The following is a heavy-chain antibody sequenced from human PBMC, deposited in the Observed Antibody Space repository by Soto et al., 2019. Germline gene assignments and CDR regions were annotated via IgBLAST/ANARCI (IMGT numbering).Heavy chain of an antibody. CDR1: GLTLSRYP. CDR3: AKDGIRGIHIDN. V-gene: IGHV3-23*01. J-gene: IGHJ4*02. CDR2: ISVDGGST. Sequence: GGSLRLSCAASGLTLSRYPMSWVRQAPGKGLQWVSSISVDGGSTYYPDSVKGRFTISRDSSNNTLYLQMNSLRAEDTAVYYCAKDGIRGIHIDNWGQGALVTVSS.